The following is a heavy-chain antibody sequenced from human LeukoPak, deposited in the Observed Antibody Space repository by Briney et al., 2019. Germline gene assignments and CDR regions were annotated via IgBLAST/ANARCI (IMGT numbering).Heavy chain of an antibody. CDR1: GGSFSGYY. Sequence: SETLSLTCAVYGGSFSGYYWSWIRQPPGKALEWIGYIYESGSTDYNPSLKSRVTISRDTSKNQFSLKLSSVTAADTAVYYCAKERNRDGSFDYWGQGTLVTVSS. D-gene: IGHD5-24*01. V-gene: IGHV4-59*01. CDR3: AKERNRDGSFDY. CDR2: IYESGST. J-gene: IGHJ4*02.